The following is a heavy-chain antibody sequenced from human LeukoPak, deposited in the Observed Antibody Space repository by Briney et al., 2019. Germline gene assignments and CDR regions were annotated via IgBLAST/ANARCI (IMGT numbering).Heavy chain of an antibody. D-gene: IGHD2/OR15-2a*01. CDR3: ASFLQALDI. CDR2: ILYDGTMK. Sequence: GGSLRLSCAASGFTFSSYAMHWVRQAPGKGLEWVAVILYDGTMKYYADSVKGRFTISRDNSQNTLYLQMNILRAEDTAVYYCASFLQALDIWGQGTMVTVSS. J-gene: IGHJ3*02. CDR1: GFTFSSYA. V-gene: IGHV3-30*04.